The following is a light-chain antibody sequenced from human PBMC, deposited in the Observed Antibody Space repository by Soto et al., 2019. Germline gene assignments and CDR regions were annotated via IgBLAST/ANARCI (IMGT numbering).Light chain of an antibody. J-gene: IGLJ1*01. CDR2: GNS. CDR3: QAYDSSLSGFYV. CDR1: SSNIGAGYD. V-gene: IGLV1-40*01. Sequence: QSVLTQPPSVSGAPGQRVTISCTGSSSNIGAGYDVHWYQQLPGTAPKLLIYGNSNRPSGVPDRFSGSKSGTSASLAITGLQAEDEAEYYCQAYDSSLSGFYVFGTGTQVTVL.